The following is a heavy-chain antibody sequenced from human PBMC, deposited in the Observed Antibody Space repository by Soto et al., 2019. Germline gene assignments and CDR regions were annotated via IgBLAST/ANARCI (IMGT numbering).Heavy chain of an antibody. V-gene: IGHV3-30-3*01. CDR3: ARDSYYDYVWGSYRPTYYFDY. Sequence: ESGGGVVQPGRSLRLSCAASGFTFSSYAMHWVRQAPGKGLEWVAVISYDGSNKYYADSVKGRFTISRDNSKNTLYLQMNSLRAEDTAVYYCARDSYYDYVWGSYRPTYYFDYWGQGTLVTVSS. CDR2: ISYDGSNK. CDR1: GFTFSSYA. D-gene: IGHD3-16*02. J-gene: IGHJ4*02.